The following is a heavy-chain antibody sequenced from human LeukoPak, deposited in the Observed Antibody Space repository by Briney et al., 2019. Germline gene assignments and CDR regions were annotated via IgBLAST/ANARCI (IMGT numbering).Heavy chain of an antibody. CDR1: GGSMSSYY. Sequence: PSETLSLTCTVSGGSMSSYYWSWIRQPAGKGLEWIGRIYSSGSTNYNPSLKSRVTMSVDTSKNQFSLKLNSVTDADTAVYYCARDRGYCSSIRCYYYFDYWGQGTLLTVSS. CDR2: IYSSGST. D-gene: IGHD2-2*01. CDR3: ARDRGYCSSIRCYYYFDY. J-gene: IGHJ4*02. V-gene: IGHV4-4*07.